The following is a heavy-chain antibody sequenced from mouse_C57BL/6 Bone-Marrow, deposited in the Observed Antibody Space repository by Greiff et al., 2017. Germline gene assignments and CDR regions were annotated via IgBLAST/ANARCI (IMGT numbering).Heavy chain of an antibody. D-gene: IGHD2-5*01. CDR2: ISNGGGSI. CDR3: ARHLYSNYVGFAY. CDR1: GFTFSDYY. V-gene: IGHV5-12*01. J-gene: IGHJ3*01. Sequence: EVKLMESGGGLVQPGGSLKLSCAASGFTFSDYYMYWVRQTPEKRLEWVAYISNGGGSIYYPDTVKGRFTISRDNAKNTLYLQMSRLKSEDTAMYYCARHLYSNYVGFAYWGQGTLVTVSA.